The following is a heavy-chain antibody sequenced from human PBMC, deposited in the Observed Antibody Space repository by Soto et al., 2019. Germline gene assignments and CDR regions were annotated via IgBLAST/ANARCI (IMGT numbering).Heavy chain of an antibody. CDR3: AKVTMIVVVITYYFDC. V-gene: IGHV3-7*03. D-gene: IGHD3-22*01. Sequence: GGSLRLSCAASVFRFSNVWMTWVRPAPGKGLECLACINPDGSERYYVDSVKGRFTVSRDNARNSLYVQMNSLRAEDTAVYYCAKVTMIVVVITYYFDCWGQGTLVTVSS. CDR1: VFRFSNVW. J-gene: IGHJ4*02. CDR2: INPDGSER.